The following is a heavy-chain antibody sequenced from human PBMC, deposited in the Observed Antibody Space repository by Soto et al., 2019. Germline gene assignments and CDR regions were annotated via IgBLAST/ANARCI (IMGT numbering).Heavy chain of an antibody. V-gene: IGHV2-5*02. CDR2: IYWDGDE. CDR1: GFSVSTSGVG. CDR3: AHKGGRGAGMDV. J-gene: IGHJ6*02. Sequence: QITLKESGPTLVKPTQTLTLTCTFSGFSVSTSGVGVAWIRQPPGKALEWLALIYWDGDERYSPFLQSRVTITKDTSKKQLDLTMTNMDPVDTATYYCAHKGGRGAGMDVWGQGTTVTVSS. D-gene: IGHD2-15*01.